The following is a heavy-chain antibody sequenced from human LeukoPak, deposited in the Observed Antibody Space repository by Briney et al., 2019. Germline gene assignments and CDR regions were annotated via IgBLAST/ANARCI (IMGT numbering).Heavy chain of an antibody. V-gene: IGHV3-33*01. CDR3: ARGDYYDSSGYCFPDAFDI. J-gene: IGHJ3*02. CDR1: GFTFSSYG. D-gene: IGHD3-22*01. Sequence: GGSLRLSCAASGFTFSSYGMHWVRQAPGKGLEWVAVIWYDGSNKYYVDSVQGRFTISRDNSKNTLYLQMSSLRAEDTAVYYCARGDYYDSSGYCFPDAFDIWGQGTMVTVSS. CDR2: IWYDGSNK.